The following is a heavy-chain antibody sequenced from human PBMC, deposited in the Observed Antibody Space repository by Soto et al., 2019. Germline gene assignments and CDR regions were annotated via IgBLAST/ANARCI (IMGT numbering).Heavy chain of an antibody. V-gene: IGHV3-9*01. Sequence: GGSLRLSCAASGFTFDDYAMHWVRQGPGKGLEWVSGISWNSGSTGYADSVKGRFTISRDNAKNSLYLQMNSLRAEDTALYYCAKDIVGHLFYWFDSWGQGTLVTVSS. CDR3: AKDIVGHLFYWFDS. J-gene: IGHJ5*01. CDR1: GFTFDDYA. D-gene: IGHD2-21*01. CDR2: ISWNSGST.